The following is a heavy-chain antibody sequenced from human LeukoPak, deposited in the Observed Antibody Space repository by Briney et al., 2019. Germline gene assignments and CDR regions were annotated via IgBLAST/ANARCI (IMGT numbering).Heavy chain of an antibody. D-gene: IGHD6-19*01. CDR1: GGSISSSNW. CDR2: IYHSGST. J-gene: IGHJ6*02. V-gene: IGHV4-4*02. CDR3: ARDRDLQWLIPSTGYYYYGMDV. Sequence: SETLSLTCAVSGGSISSSNWWSWVRQPPGKGLEWIGEIYHSGSTNYNPSLKSRVTISVDKSKNQFSLKLSSVTAADTAVYYCARDRDLQWLIPSTGYYYYGMDVWGQGTTVTVSS.